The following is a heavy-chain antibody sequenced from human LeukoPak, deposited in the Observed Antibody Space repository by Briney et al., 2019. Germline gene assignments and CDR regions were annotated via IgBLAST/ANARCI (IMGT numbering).Heavy chain of an antibody. CDR1: GFTFSNAW. D-gene: IGHD3-3*01. CDR2: IKSKTEGGAT. CDR3: TTRGSEWFPHFDY. Sequence: PGGSLRLSCAASGFTFSNAWMIWVRQTPEKGLEYIGHIKSKTEGGATDYAEPVKGRFTISRDDSKNTVYLQMNSLKTEDTAVYYCTTRGSEWFPHFDYWGQGTLVTVSS. J-gene: IGHJ4*02. V-gene: IGHV3-15*01.